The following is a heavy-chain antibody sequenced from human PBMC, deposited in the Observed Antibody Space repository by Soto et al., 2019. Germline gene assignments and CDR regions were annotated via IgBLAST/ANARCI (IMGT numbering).Heavy chain of an antibody. CDR2: IWYDGSNK. J-gene: IGHJ5*02. D-gene: IGHD6-13*01. CDR3: ASSSSWP. CDR1: GFTFSSYG. V-gene: IGHV3-33*01. Sequence: QVQLVESGGGVVQPGRSLRLSCAASGFTFSSYGMHWVRQAPGKGLEWVAVIWYDGSNKYYADSVKRRFTISRDNSKNTLYQQMNSLRAEDTDGYYCASSSSWPGGQGTLVTVSS.